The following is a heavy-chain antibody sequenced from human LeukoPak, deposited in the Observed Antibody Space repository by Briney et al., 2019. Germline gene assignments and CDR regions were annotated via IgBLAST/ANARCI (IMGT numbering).Heavy chain of an antibody. D-gene: IGHD1-26*01. Sequence: SVKVSCKASGGTFSSYAISWVRQAPGQGLEWMGRIIPIFGIANYAQKFQGRVTITADKSTSTAYMELSSLRSEDTAVYYCATRIVGATFDYWGQGTLVTVSS. CDR3: ATRIVGATFDY. V-gene: IGHV1-69*04. CDR2: IIPIFGIA. CDR1: GGTFSSYA. J-gene: IGHJ4*02.